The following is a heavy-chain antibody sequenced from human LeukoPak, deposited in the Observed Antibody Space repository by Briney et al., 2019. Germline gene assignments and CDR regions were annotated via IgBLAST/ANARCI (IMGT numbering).Heavy chain of an antibody. J-gene: IGHJ4*02. V-gene: IGHV4-38-2*02. Sequence: SETLSLTCAVSGYSISSGYYWGWIRQPPGKGLEWIGSIYHSGSTYYNPSLKSRVTISVDTFKNQFSLKLSSVTAADTAMYYCAREGDYWGQGTLVTVSS. CDR3: AREGDY. CDR1: GYSISSGYY. CDR2: IYHSGST.